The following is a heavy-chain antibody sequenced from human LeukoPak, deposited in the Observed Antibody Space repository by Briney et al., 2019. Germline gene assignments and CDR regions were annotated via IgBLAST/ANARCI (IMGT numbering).Heavy chain of an antibody. D-gene: IGHD2-2*01. V-gene: IGHV1-8*03. CDR3: ARGRTRSSTSCLGY. CDR2: MNPNSGNT. CDR1: GYTFTSYD. Sequence: ASVKVSCKASGYTFTSYDINWVRQATGQGLEWMGWMNPNSGNTGYAQKFQGRVTITRNTSISTAYMELSSLGSEDTAVYYCARGRTRSSTSCLGYWGQGTLVTASS. J-gene: IGHJ4*02.